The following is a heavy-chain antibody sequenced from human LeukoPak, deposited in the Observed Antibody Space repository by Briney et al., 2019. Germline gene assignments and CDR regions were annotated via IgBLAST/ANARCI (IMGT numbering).Heavy chain of an antibody. Sequence: ASVKVSCKASGYTFTDYYMHWVRQAPGQGLEWMGWINPNYGGTNYAQKFLGRVTMTRDTSISTAYMELSRLSSDDTAVYYCARPYGSGSRSRWFDPWGQGTLVTVSS. D-gene: IGHD3-10*01. J-gene: IGHJ5*02. CDR1: GYTFTDYY. CDR2: INPNYGGT. V-gene: IGHV1-2*02. CDR3: ARPYGSGSRSRWFDP.